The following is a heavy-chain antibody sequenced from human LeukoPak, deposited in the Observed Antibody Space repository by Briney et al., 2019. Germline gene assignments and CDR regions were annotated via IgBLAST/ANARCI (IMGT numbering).Heavy chain of an antibody. V-gene: IGHV5-51*01. J-gene: IGHJ3*02. D-gene: IGHD1-26*01. Sequence: GESLKISCKGSGYSSTSYWIGWVRQMPGKGLEWMRIIYPGDSDTRYSPSFQGQVTISADKSISTAYLQWSSLRASDTAMYYCARRVAGSYHDAFDIWGQGTMVTVSS. CDR2: IYPGDSDT. CDR1: GYSSTSYW. CDR3: ARRVAGSYHDAFDI.